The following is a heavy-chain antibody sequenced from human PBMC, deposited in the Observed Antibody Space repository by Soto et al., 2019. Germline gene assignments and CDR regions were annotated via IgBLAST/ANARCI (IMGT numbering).Heavy chain of an antibody. CDR1: GFIFSYYW. CDR3: VKDGGYCSSSTCYSPRNHYFDS. V-gene: IGHV3-7*03. Sequence: GGSRRRSWAASGFIFSYYWMSGVRQAPGKGPEWVANIKFDGSEKQYVDSVRGRFTISRDNSRNSLFLQMNSLRAGDTAVYYCVKDGGYCSSSTCYSPRNHYFDSWGQGTLVTVSS. D-gene: IGHD2-2*01. J-gene: IGHJ4*02. CDR2: IKFDGSEK.